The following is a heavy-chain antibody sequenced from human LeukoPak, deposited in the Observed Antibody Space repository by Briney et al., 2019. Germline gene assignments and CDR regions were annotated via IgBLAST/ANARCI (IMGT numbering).Heavy chain of an antibody. CDR3: AREALGYCSGGNCYRFDK. V-gene: IGHV4-31*03. J-gene: IGHJ4*02. Sequence: SETLSLTCSVSGGSISRGGYYWSWIRQHPGKGLEWIGYIYCSGSTYYNPSLKSRVTISLDTSKNQFSLTLNSVTAADTAVYYCAREALGYCSGGNCYRFDKWGQGTLVAVSS. CDR2: IYCSGST. D-gene: IGHD2-15*01. CDR1: GGSISRGGYY.